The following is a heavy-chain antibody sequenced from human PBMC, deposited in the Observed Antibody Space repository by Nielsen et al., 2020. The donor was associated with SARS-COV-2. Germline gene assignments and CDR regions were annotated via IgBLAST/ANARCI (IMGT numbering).Heavy chain of an antibody. Sequence: SLKISCTASGFSFITYAMSWVRQAPGKGLEWVSGISWNSGSIGYADSVKGRFTISRDNAKNSLYLQMNSLRAEDTALYYCAKGVIAAAGNVDYWGQGTLVTVSS. D-gene: IGHD6-13*01. V-gene: IGHV3-9*01. J-gene: IGHJ4*02. CDR2: ISWNSGSI. CDR3: AKGVIAAAGNVDY. CDR1: GFSFITYA.